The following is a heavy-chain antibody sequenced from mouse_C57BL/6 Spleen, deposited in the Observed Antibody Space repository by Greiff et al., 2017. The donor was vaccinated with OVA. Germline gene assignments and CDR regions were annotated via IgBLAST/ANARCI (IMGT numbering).Heavy chain of an antibody. D-gene: IGHD2-3*01. CDR2: INPYNGGT. V-gene: IGHV1-19*01. CDR3: ADGYYEGWFAY. Sequence: EVKLMESGPVLVKPGASVKMSCKASGYTFTDYYMNWVKQSHGKSLEWIGVINPYNGGTSYNQKFKGKATLPVDKSSSTAYMELNSLTSEDSAVYYCADGYYEGWFAYWGQGTLVTVSA. J-gene: IGHJ3*01. CDR1: GYTFTDYY.